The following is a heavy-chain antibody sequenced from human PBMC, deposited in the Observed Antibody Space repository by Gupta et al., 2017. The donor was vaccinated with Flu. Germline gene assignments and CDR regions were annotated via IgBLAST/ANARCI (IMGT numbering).Heavy chain of an antibody. Sequence: EVQLVESGGGLVQPGRSLRLSCAASGFTFDNHAFHWVRQVPGKGLEWVSGISWNSDTIAYADSVKGRFTISRDNAKNSLFLQMDSLRPEDTALYYCARDMGGGVTSYSLFDYWGQGALRIVSS. D-gene: IGHD3-3*01. V-gene: IGHV3-9*01. CDR2: ISWNSDTI. J-gene: IGHJ4*02. CDR1: GFTFDNHA. CDR3: ARDMGGGVTSYSLFDY.